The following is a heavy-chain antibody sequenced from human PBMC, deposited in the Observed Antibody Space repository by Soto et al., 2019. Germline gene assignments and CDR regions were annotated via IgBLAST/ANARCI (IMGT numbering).Heavy chain of an antibody. CDR3: ARVDRYCSSTSCYAPDAFDI. Sequence: PSETLSLTCTVSGGSISSYHWSWIRQPPGKGLKWIGYIYYRGSTNYNPSLKSRVTISVDTSKNQFSLKLSSVTAADTAVYYCARVDRYCSSTSCYAPDAFDIWGQGAMVTVSS. J-gene: IGHJ3*02. V-gene: IGHV4-59*01. CDR1: GGSISSYH. CDR2: IYYRGST. D-gene: IGHD2-2*01.